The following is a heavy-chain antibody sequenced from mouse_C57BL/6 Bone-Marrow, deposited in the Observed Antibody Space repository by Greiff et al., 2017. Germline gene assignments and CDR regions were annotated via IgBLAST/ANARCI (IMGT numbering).Heavy chain of an antibody. CDR2: ISYDGSN. V-gene: IGHV3-6*01. D-gene: IGHD2-4*01. CDR3: AFIYYDYYYYAMDY. Sequence: EVQLVESGPGLVKPSQSLSLTCSVTVYSITSGYYWNWIRQFPGNKLEWMGYISYDGSNNYNPSLKNRISITRDTCKNQFFLKLNSVTTEDTATYYCAFIYYDYYYYAMDYWGQGTSVTVSS. J-gene: IGHJ4*01. CDR1: VYSITSGYY.